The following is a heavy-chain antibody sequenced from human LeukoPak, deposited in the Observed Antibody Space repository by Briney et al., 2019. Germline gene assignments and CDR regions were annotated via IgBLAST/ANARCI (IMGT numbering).Heavy chain of an antibody. V-gene: IGHV3-33*06. D-gene: IGHD3-22*01. CDR2: IWYDGSNK. CDR3: AKDSSGYPVRWDY. CDR1: GFTFSSYG. J-gene: IGHJ4*02. Sequence: GGSLRLSCAASGFTFSSYGMHWVRQAPGKGLEWVAVIWYDGSNKYYADSVKGRFTISRDNSKNTLYLQMNSLRAEDTAVYYCAKDSSGYPVRWDYWGQGTLVTVSS.